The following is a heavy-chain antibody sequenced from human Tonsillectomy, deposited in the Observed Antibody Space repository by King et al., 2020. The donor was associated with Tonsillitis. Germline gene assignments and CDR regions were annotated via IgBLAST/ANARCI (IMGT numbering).Heavy chain of an antibody. D-gene: IGHD3-10*01. CDR2: ISGGGGST. CDR3: AKDPTYYKTTYYFDY. J-gene: IGHJ4*02. Sequence: VQLVESGGGLVQPGGSLRVSCAASGFTFSSYAMSWVRQAPGKGLEWVSPISGGGGSTYYADSVKGRFTISRDNSKNTLYLQMNSLRVEDTAVYYCAKDPTYYKTTYYFDYWGQGTLVTVSS. V-gene: IGHV3-23*04. CDR1: GFTFSSYA.